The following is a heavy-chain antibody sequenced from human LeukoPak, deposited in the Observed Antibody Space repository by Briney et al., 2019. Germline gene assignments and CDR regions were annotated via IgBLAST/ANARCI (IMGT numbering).Heavy chain of an antibody. Sequence: PGGSLRPSCAASGFTFSSFAMTWVRQAPGKGLEWVSGISGSGGSTYYADSVKGRFTISRDNSKNTLYLQMNSLRAEDTAVYYRAKDASPYYWGQGTLVTVSS. CDR2: ISGSGGST. CDR1: GFTFSSFA. CDR3: AKDASPYY. V-gene: IGHV3-23*01. J-gene: IGHJ4*02.